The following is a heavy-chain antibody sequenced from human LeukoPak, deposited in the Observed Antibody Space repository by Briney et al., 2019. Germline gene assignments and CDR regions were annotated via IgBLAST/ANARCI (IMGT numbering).Heavy chain of an antibody. V-gene: IGHV3-23*01. Sequence: GALRVSSVASGCTLSSYAISSVRPARGKGVEWVSHISGSGGSTYYADPVKGRFTISRDNPKNTLYLQMNSLRAEDTAVYYCAKVRVVNEVRGVIVGPVDYWGQGTLVTVSS. J-gene: IGHJ4*02. CDR2: ISGSGGST. D-gene: IGHD3-10*01. CDR1: GCTLSSYA. CDR3: AKVRVVNEVRGVIVGPVDY.